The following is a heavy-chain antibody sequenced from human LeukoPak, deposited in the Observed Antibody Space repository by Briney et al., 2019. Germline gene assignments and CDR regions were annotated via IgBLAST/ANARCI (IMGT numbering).Heavy chain of an antibody. Sequence: ASVKVSCKASGYTFTGYYMHWVRQAPGQGLEWMGRINPNSGGTNYAQKFQGRVTMTRDTSVSTAYMELSRLRSDDTAVYYCARGGAYDYVWGSYRQPDFWGQGTLVTVSS. CDR3: ARGGAYDYVWGSYRQPDF. CDR1: GYTFTGYY. CDR2: INPNSGGT. D-gene: IGHD3-16*02. V-gene: IGHV1-2*06. J-gene: IGHJ4*02.